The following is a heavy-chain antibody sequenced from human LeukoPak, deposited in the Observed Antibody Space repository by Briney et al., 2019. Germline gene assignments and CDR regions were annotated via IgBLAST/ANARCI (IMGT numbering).Heavy chain of an antibody. CDR2: ISSSSSYI. V-gene: IGHV3-21*01. CDR1: GFTFSSYS. D-gene: IGHD3-22*01. Sequence: VGSLRLSCAASGFTFSSYSMNWVRQAPGKGLEWVSSISSSSSYIYYADSVKGRFTISRDNAKNSLYLQMNSLRAEDTAVYYCARESYYYDSSGYSAPGHLVDPWGQGTLVTVSS. CDR3: ARESYYYDSSGYSAPGHLVDP. J-gene: IGHJ5*02.